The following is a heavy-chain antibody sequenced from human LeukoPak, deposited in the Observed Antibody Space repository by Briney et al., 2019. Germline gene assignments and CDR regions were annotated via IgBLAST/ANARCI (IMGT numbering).Heavy chain of an antibody. CDR2: ISSSSSYI. J-gene: IGHJ4*02. CDR3: ARDSHSGSYGPPPYFDY. V-gene: IGHV3-21*01. CDR1: GFTFSSYS. Sequence: GGSLRLSCAASGFTFSSYSMNWVRQAPGKGLEWVSSISSSSSYIYYADSVKGRFTISRDNAKNSLYLQMNSLRAEDTAVYYCARDSHSGSYGPPPYFDYWGQGTLVTASS. D-gene: IGHD1-26*01.